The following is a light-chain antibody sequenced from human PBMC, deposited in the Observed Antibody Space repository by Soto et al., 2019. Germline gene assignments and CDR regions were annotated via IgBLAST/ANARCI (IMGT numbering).Light chain of an antibody. CDR1: RCIGST. Sequence: EVVMTQSPATLSVSPGERATLSCRASRCIGSTLAWYQQKPGQTPRLLIYDTSTRATGVPARFIGSASGTEFTLTITSLQSEDVAVYYCQHYVNWPLTFGGGNRVENK. J-gene: IGKJ4*01. V-gene: IGKV3-15*01. CDR2: DTS. CDR3: QHYVNWPLT.